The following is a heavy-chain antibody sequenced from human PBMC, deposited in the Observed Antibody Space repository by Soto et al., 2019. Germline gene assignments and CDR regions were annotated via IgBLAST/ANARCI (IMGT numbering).Heavy chain of an antibody. CDR3: ARSLGVASAAPFDY. CDR1: GGSISSGGYY. D-gene: IGHD6-13*01. Sequence: SETLSLTCTVSGGSISSGGYYWSWIRQHPGKGLEWIGYIYYSGSTYYNPSLKSRVTISVDTSKNQFSLKLSSVTAADTAVYYCARSLGVASAAPFDYWGQGTQVTVSS. J-gene: IGHJ4*02. V-gene: IGHV4-31*03. CDR2: IYYSGST.